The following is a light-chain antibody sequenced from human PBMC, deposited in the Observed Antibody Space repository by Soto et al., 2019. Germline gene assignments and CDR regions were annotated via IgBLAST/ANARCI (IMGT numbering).Light chain of an antibody. J-gene: IGLJ2*01. CDR3: SSYIINNIVA. V-gene: IGLV2-14*03. CDR1: SSDVGSYNY. CDR2: DVT. Sequence: QSALTQPASVSGSPGQSITISCTATSSDVGSYNYVSWYQQHPGKAPKLMIFDVTNRPSGVSNRFSGSKSGNTASLTISALQADDEAYYYCSSYIINNIVAFGGGTKLTVL.